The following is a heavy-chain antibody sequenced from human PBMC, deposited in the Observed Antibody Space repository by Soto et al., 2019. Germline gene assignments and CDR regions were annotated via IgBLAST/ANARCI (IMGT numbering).Heavy chain of an antibody. CDR2: IKSKTDGGTT. J-gene: IGHJ6*03. V-gene: IGHV3-15*01. Sequence: GESLRLSCAASGFTFSNAWMSWVRQAPGKGLEWVGRIKSKTDGGTTDYAAPVKGRFTISRDDSKNTLYLQMNSLKTEDTAVYYCTTLTEKGDWGYYYYMDVWGKGTTVTVSS. CDR1: GFTFSNAW. CDR3: TTLTEKGDWGYYYYMDV. D-gene: IGHD3-16*01.